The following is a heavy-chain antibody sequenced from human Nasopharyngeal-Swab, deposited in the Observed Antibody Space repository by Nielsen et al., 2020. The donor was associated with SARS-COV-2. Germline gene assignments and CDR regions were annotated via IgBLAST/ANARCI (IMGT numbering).Heavy chain of an antibody. Sequence: SETLSLTCTVSGDSMITNSWIWIRQPPGKGLEWIGYIYYTGSTNYNPSLKSRVTISVDRSKNQFSLKLSSVTAADTAVYYCARHFRGGDVWGKGSTVTVSS. CDR3: ARHFRGGDV. J-gene: IGHJ6*04. D-gene: IGHD3-10*01. V-gene: IGHV4-59*08. CDR2: IYYTGST. CDR1: GDSMITNS.